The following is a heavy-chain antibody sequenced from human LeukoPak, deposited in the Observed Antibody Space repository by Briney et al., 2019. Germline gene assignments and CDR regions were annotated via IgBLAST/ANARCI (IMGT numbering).Heavy chain of an antibody. V-gene: IGHV3-21*01. CDR3: ARDRNGGRVPFDL. J-gene: IGHJ2*01. CDR2: INSSSSYI. Sequence: RGSLRLSCAASGFTFSSYSMNWVRQAPGKGLEWVSSINSSSSYIYYADSVKGRFTISRDNAKNSLYLQMNSLRAEDTAVYYCARDRNGGRVPFDLWGRGTLVTVSS. D-gene: IGHD2-8*01. CDR1: GFTFSSYS.